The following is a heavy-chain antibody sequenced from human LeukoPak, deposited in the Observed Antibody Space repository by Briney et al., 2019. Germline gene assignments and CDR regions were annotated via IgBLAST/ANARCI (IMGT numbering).Heavy chain of an antibody. V-gene: IGHV4-59*01. CDR3: ARDSVVPAARHTRYYYYMDV. Sequence: SETLSLTCTVPGGSISSYYWSWIRQPPGKGLEWIGYIYYSGSTNYNPSLKSRVTISVDTSKNQFSLKLSSVTAADTAVYYCARDSVVPAARHTRYYYYMDVWGKGTTVTVSS. CDR2: IYYSGST. D-gene: IGHD2-2*01. J-gene: IGHJ6*03. CDR1: GGSISSYY.